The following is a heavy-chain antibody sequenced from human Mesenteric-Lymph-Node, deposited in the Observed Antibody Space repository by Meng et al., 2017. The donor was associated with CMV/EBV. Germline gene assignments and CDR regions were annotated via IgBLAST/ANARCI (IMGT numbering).Heavy chain of an antibody. J-gene: IGHJ4*02. CDR3: ARAYSTYAHFDS. D-gene: IGHD4-11*01. CDR1: GYTFTSYG. CDR2: VNPNGGGT. V-gene: IGHV1-46*01. Sequence: CKASGYTFTSYGISWVRQAPGQGLEWVGIVNPNGGGTTYAQKFQGKVTMTSDTSTSAFYLEVRSLTKEDAAIYFCARAYSTYAHFDSWGQGTLVTVSS.